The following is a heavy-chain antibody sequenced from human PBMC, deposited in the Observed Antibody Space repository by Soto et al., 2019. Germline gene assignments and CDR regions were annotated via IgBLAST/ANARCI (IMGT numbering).Heavy chain of an antibody. V-gene: IGHV5-10-1*01. Sequence: PGESLVCSCKGSGYSFTSYWISWVRQLPGKGLEWMGRIDPSDSYTTYSPSFQGHVTISADKSISTAYLQWSSLKASDTAMYYCARQGMITSPEYSMDVWGKGTKVTASS. J-gene: IGHJ6*04. CDR2: IDPSDSYT. D-gene: IGHD3-16*01. CDR3: ARQGMITSPEYSMDV. CDR1: GYSFTSYW.